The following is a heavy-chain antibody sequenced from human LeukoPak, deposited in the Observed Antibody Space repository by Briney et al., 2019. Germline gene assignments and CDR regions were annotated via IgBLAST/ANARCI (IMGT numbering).Heavy chain of an antibody. CDR2: IYYSGST. Sequence: SETLSLTCTVSGGSISSSSYYWGWIRHPPGKGLEWIGSIYYSGSTYYNPSLKSRVTISVDTSKNPFSLKLCSVSAADTAVYYCARVGPLTTKVTTGGVDYWGQGTLVSVS. CDR3: ARVGPLTTKVTTGGVDY. D-gene: IGHD4-17*01. CDR1: GGSISSSSYY. V-gene: IGHV4-39*07. J-gene: IGHJ4*02.